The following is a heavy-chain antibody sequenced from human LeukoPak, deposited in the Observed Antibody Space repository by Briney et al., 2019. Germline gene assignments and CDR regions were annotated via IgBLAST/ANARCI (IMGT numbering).Heavy chain of an antibody. CDR2: IYPGDSDT. V-gene: IGHV5-51*01. CDR1: GYIFTNYW. Sequence: PGESLKISCKGSGYIFTNYWIAWVRQMPGKGLEWMGIIYPGDSDTRYSPSFQGQVTISADKSISTAYLQWSSLKASDTAMYYCARPMTTEDWDYWGQGTLVTVSS. D-gene: IGHD4-17*01. J-gene: IGHJ4*02. CDR3: ARPMTTEDWDY.